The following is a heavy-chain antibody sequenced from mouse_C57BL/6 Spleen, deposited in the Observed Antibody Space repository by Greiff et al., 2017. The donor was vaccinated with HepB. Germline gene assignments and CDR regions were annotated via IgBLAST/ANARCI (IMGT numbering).Heavy chain of an antibody. Sequence: EVKLQESGPGLVKPSQSLSLTCSVTGYSITSGYYWNWIRQFPGNKLEWMGYISYDGSNNYNPSLKNRISITRDTSKNQFFLKLNSVTTEDTATYYWAREDYEACAYWGQGTLVTVSA. D-gene: IGHD2-4*01. J-gene: IGHJ3*01. CDR3: AREDYEACAY. V-gene: IGHV3-6*01. CDR2: ISYDGSN. CDR1: GYSITSGYY.